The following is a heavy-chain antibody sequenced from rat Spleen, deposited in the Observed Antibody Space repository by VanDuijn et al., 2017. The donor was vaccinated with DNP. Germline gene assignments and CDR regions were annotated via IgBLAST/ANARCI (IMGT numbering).Heavy chain of an antibody. D-gene: IGHD1-1*01. CDR1: GFTFSNYD. V-gene: IGHV5-7*01. CDR3: TRHGDYSGGYFDY. J-gene: IGHJ2*01. CDR2: ISYDGSST. Sequence: EVQLVESGGGLVQPGRSMKLSCAASGFTFSNYDMAWVRQAPKKGLEWVATISYDGSSTYYRDSVKGRFIISRDNAKSALYLQMDSLRSEDTATYYCTRHGDYSGGYFDYWGQGVMVTVSS.